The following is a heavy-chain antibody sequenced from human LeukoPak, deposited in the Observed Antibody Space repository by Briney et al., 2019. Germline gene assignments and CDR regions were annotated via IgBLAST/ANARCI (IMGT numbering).Heavy chain of an antibody. Sequence: GGSLRLSCAASGFTFSSYTMSWVRQAPGKGLEWVSTITTSDGNTYYADSVKGRFTVSRDNSKNTLFLQMNSLRAEDTAVYYCAKTEYCGGDCYSGEIDYWGQGTLVTVSS. J-gene: IGHJ4*02. V-gene: IGHV3-23*01. CDR2: ITTSDGNT. CDR1: GFTFSSYT. D-gene: IGHD2-21*02. CDR3: AKTEYCGGDCYSGEIDY.